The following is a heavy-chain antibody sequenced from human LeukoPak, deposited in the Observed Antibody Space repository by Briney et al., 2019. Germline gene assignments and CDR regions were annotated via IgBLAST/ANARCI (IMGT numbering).Heavy chain of an antibody. D-gene: IGHD6-19*01. Sequence: SETLSLTCTVSGGSISSYYWSWIRQPAGKGLEWIGRIYTSGSTNYNPSLKSRVTMSVDTSKNQFSLKLSSVTAADTAVYYCARDGDSRGQNWFDPWGQGTLVTVSS. CDR3: ARDGDSRGQNWFDP. CDR2: IYTSGST. CDR1: GGSISSYY. J-gene: IGHJ5*02. V-gene: IGHV4-4*07.